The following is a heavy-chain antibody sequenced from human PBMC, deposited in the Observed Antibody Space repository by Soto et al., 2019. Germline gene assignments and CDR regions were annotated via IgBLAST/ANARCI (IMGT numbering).Heavy chain of an antibody. CDR3: ARGGN. D-gene: IGHD3-16*01. V-gene: IGHV3-7*05. Sequence: EVQLVESGGGLVQPGGSLRLSCEVSGFTFSRYWMSWVRQAPGKGLEWVANIKEDGSEHYYVDSVKGRFTISRDNAKNSLYLQMNSLRDEDTAVYYWARGGNWGQGTLVTVSS. CDR2: IKEDGSEH. J-gene: IGHJ4*02. CDR1: GFTFSRYW.